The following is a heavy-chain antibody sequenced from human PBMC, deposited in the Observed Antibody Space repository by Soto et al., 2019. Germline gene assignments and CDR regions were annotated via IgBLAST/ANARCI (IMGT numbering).Heavy chain of an antibody. CDR1: GGSIISYY. Sequence: SETLSLTCTVSGGSIISYYWSWIRQPAGKGLEWIGRIYTSGSTNYNPSLKSRVTMSVDTSKNQFSLKLSSVTAADTAVYYCARDLGGIYYDSSGTFDYWGQGTLVTVSS. CDR2: IYTSGST. CDR3: ARDLGGIYYDSSGTFDY. D-gene: IGHD3-22*01. J-gene: IGHJ4*02. V-gene: IGHV4-4*07.